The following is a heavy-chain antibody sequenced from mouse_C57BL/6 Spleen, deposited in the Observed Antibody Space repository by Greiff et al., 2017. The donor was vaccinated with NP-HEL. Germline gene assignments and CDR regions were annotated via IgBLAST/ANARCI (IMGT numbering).Heavy chain of an antibody. D-gene: IGHD1-1*01. CDR3: ASSVVAPFAY. V-gene: IGHV5-17*01. Sequence: EVQVVESGGGLVKPGGSLKLSCAASGFTFSDYGMHWVRQAPEKGLEWVAYISSGSSTIYYADTVKGRFIISRDNAKNTLFLQMTSLRSEDTAMYYCASSVVAPFAYWGQGTLVTVSA. J-gene: IGHJ3*01. CDR2: ISSGSSTI. CDR1: GFTFSDYG.